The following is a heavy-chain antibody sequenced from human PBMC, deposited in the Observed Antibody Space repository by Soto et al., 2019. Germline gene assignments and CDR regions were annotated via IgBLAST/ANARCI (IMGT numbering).Heavy chain of an antibody. V-gene: IGHV3-66*01. CDR1: GLTVSGKKY. D-gene: IGHD1-1*01. J-gene: IGHJ4*02. Sequence: GGSLRLSCVASGLTVSGKKYMAWVRQAPGKGPEWVSGVYDLDGTYYADSVRGRFTTSIDNAKNTLYLQVNSLRAEDTAVYYCVRDMWRTGDHWGPGTLVTVSS. CDR3: VRDMWRTGDH. CDR2: VYDLDGT.